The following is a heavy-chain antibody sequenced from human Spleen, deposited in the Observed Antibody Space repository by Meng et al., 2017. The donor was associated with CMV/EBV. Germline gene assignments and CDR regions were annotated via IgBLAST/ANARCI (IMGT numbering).Heavy chain of an antibody. J-gene: IGHJ4*02. V-gene: IGHV4-4*02. CDR1: SCL. CDR3: ARIERRRILKYCGSDCSTTDY. D-gene: IGHD2-21*02. Sequence: SCLCTWVRPVRGKGLAWIGEIYHGGSTNYNPSLKSRVTISVDKFKNQFSLKLGSVTAADTAVYYCARIERRRILKYCGSDCSTTDYWGQGTLVTVSS. CDR2: IYHGGST.